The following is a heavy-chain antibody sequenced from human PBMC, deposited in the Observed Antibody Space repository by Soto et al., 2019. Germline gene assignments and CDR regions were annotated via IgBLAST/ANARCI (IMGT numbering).Heavy chain of an antibody. CDR1: GFTYSNSW. V-gene: IGHV3-7*04. J-gene: IGHJ4*02. D-gene: IGHD2-2*01. CDR3: AGDGWGPAHI. Sequence: EMHLVESGGDLVQPWGYLRLSCAASGFTYSNSWISWVRQEPGKGLVWLANIQEDGSEIHYVDSVTGRFTISRDNAKNCLYLQMSSLRVEDTGVHYCAGDGWGPAHIRGQGNPVTVSS. CDR2: IQEDGSEI.